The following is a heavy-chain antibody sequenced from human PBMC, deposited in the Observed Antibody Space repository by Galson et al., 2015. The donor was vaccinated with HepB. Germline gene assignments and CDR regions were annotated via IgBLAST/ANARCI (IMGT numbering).Heavy chain of an antibody. D-gene: IGHD4-17*01. CDR2: IKQDGSEK. CDR3: ARAIYGDWGSDAFDI. V-gene: IGHV3-7*01. Sequence: SLRLSCAASGFTFSSYWMNWVRQAPGKGLEWVANIKQDGSEKHCVDSVKGRFTISRDNVKNSLYLQMSSLRAEDTAVYYCARAIYGDWGSDAFDIWGQGTMVTVSS. CDR1: GFTFSSYW. J-gene: IGHJ3*02.